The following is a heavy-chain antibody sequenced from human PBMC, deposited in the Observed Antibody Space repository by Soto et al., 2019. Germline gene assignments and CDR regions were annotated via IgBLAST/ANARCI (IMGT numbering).Heavy chain of an antibody. CDR2: ISGSGGST. V-gene: IGHV3-23*01. D-gene: IGHD3-10*01. CDR1: GFTFSSYA. CDR3: AKDRRWGVRGVSSFDY. Sequence: EVQLLESGGGLVQPGGSLRLSCAASGFTFSSYAMSWVRQAPGKGLEWVSAISGSGGSTYYADSVKGRFTISRDNSKNTLDLQMNSLRAEDTAVYYCAKDRRWGVRGVSSFDYWGQGTLVTVSS. J-gene: IGHJ4*02.